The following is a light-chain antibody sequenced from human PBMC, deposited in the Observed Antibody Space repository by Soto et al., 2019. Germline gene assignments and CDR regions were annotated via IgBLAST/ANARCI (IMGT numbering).Light chain of an antibody. V-gene: IGLV4-60*03. J-gene: IGLJ2*01. CDR1: SGHSSYI. CDR2: LEGSGSY. CDR3: ETWDNNGVV. Sequence: QLVLTQSSSASASLGSSVKLTCTLSSGHSSYIIAWHQQQPGKAPRYLMKLEGSGSYNKGSGVPDRISGSSSGADRYLTISNLQSEDEADYYCETWDNNGVVFGGGTKVTVL.